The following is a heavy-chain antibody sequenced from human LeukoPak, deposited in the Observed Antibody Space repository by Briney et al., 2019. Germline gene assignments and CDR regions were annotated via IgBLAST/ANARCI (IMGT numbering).Heavy chain of an antibody. CDR1: GGSISSGDYY. J-gene: IGHJ4*02. CDR2: IYYSGST. V-gene: IGHV4-30-4*08. CDR3: ARIRPDYYDSSGYVSGYFDY. D-gene: IGHD3-22*01. Sequence: SQTLSLTCTVSGGSISSGDYYWSWIRQPPGKGLEWIGYIYYSGSTYYNPSLESRVTISVDTSKNQFSLKLSSVTAADTAVYYCARIRPDYYDSSGYVSGYFDYWGQGTLVTVSS.